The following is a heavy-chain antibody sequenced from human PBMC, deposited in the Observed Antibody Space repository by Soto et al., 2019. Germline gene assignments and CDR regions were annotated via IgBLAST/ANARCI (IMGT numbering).Heavy chain of an antibody. J-gene: IGHJ4*02. Sequence: GGSLRLSCAASGFTFSDYYMSWIRQAPGKGLEWVSYISSSGSTIYYADSVKGRFTISRDNSKNTLYLQMNSLRAEDTAVYYCAKDPVYCNSKSCHDDWGQGTLVTVSS. CDR2: ISSSGSTI. CDR3: AKDPVYCNSKSCHDD. V-gene: IGHV3-11*01. CDR1: GFTFSDYY. D-gene: IGHD2-2*01.